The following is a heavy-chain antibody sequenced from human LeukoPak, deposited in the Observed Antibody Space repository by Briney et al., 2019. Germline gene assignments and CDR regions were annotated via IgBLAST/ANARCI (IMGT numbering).Heavy chain of an antibody. CDR2: MNPNSGNT. J-gene: IGHJ6*03. Sequence: GASVKVSCKASGYTFTSYDINWVRQATGQGLEWMGWMNPNSGNTGYAQKFQGRVTITRNTSISTAYMELSSLRSEDTAVYYCARGYSPTGDDYYYYYYMDVWGKGTTVTVSS. CDR1: GYTFTSYD. CDR3: ARGYSPTGDDYYYYYYMDV. D-gene: IGHD7-27*01. V-gene: IGHV1-8*03.